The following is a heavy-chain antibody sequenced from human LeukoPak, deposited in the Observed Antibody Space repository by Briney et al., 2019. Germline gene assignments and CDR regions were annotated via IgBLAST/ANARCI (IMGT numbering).Heavy chain of an antibody. J-gene: IGHJ4*02. CDR2: INPNSGGT. V-gene: IGHV1-2*06. D-gene: IGHD3-3*01. Sequence: ASVKVSCKASGYTFTGYYMHWVRQAPGQGLEWMGRINPNSGGTNYAQKFQGRVTMTRDTSFSTAYMELSRLRSDDTAVYYCAADGITIFGVVYGGFDYWGQGTLVTVSS. CDR1: GYTFTGYY. CDR3: AADGITIFGVVYGGFDY.